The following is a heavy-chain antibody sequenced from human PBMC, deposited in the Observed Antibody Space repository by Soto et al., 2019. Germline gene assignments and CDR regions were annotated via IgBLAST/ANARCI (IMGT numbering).Heavy chain of an antibody. J-gene: IGHJ3*02. Sequence: EVQLLESGGGLVQPGGSLRLSCAASGFTFSSYAMRWVRQAPGKGLEWVSAISGSGGSTYYADSVKGRFTISRDNSKKTRYLQMNSLRAEDTAVYYWAKDIVYCSSTSCNTPRGDAFDIWGQGTMVTVSS. CDR1: GFTFSSYA. D-gene: IGHD2-2*02. V-gene: IGHV3-23*01. CDR3: AKDIVYCSSTSCNTPRGDAFDI. CDR2: ISGSGGST.